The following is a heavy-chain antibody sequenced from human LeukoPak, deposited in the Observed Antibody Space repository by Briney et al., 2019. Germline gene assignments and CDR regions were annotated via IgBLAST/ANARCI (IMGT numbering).Heavy chain of an antibody. CDR3: ARGKASYSSSWYGVDY. D-gene: IGHD6-13*01. CDR2: ISSSGSTI. CDR1: GFTFSDYY. V-gene: IGHV3-11*01. Sequence: GGSLRLSCAASGFTFSDYYMSWIRQAPGKGLEWVSYISSSGSTIYYADSVKGRFTISRDNAKNSLYLQMNSLRAEDTAVYYCARGKASYSSSWYGVDYWGQGTLVTVSS. J-gene: IGHJ4*02.